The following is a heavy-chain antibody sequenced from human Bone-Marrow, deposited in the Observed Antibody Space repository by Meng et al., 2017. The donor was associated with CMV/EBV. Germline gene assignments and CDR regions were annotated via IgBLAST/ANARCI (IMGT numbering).Heavy chain of an antibody. CDR3: ARGEGVVGGTLFDI. CDR2: IGTTGDT. CDR1: GFTFSSYD. V-gene: IGHV3-13*01. Sequence: GETLKISCAASGFTFSSYDMHWVRQATGKGLEWVSAIGTTGDTYYPGSVKGRFTISRENAKNSVYLQMNSRRAGDTAVYYCARGEGVVGGTLFDIWGQGTMVTVSS. D-gene: IGHD6-19*01. J-gene: IGHJ3*02.